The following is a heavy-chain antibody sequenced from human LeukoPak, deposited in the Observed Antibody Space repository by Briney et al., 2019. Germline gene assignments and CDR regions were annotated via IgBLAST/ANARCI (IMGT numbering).Heavy chain of an antibody. Sequence: GGSLRPSCAASGFTFSSYAMSWVRQAPGKGLEWVAAISGSGGSTYYADSVKGRFTISRDNSKNTLYLQMNSLRAEDTAVYYCAKDKGSGYPYYFDYWGQGTQVTVSS. CDR3: AKDKGSGYPYYFDY. V-gene: IGHV3-23*01. CDR2: ISGSGGST. J-gene: IGHJ4*02. CDR1: GFTFSSYA. D-gene: IGHD3-22*01.